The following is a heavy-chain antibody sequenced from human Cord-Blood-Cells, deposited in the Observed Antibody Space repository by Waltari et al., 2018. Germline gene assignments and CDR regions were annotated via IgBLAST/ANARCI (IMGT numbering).Heavy chain of an antibody. V-gene: IGHV1-2*04. CDR3: ATNRAGDMYAFDI. CDR2: INPNSGGT. CDR1: GYTFTGYY. J-gene: IGHJ3*02. Sequence: QVQLVQSGAAVKKPGASVKVSCKASGYTFTGYYMHWVRQAPGQGLEWMGWINPNSGGTNYAQKFQGWVTMTRDTSISTAYMELSRLRSDDTAVYYCATNRAGDMYAFDIWGQGTMVTVSS. D-gene: IGHD7-27*01.